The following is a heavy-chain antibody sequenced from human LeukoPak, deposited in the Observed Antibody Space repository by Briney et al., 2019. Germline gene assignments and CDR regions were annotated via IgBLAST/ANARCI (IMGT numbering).Heavy chain of an antibody. J-gene: IGHJ5*02. D-gene: IGHD6-6*01. CDR2: IYSGGST. CDR1: GFTFSTYG. V-gene: IGHV3-53*01. Sequence: GGSLRLSCRTSGFTFSTYGMAWVRQAAGKGLEWVSVIYSGGSTYYADSVKGRFTISRDNSKNTLYLQMNSLRAEDTAVYYCARVGYSSSSKGGRWFDPWGQGTLVTVSS. CDR3: ARVGYSSSSKGGRWFDP.